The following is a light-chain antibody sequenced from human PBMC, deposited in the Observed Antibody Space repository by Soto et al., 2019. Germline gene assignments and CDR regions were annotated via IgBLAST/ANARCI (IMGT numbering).Light chain of an antibody. V-gene: IGKV3D-20*02. Sequence: EIVLTQSPGTLSLSPGERATLSCRASQSLSSSLLAWYQQKPGQAPRLLINGASSRATGIPDRFSGSGSGTDFTLTISSLEPEDFAVYYCQQRSNWPLTFGGGTKVEIK. CDR2: GAS. J-gene: IGKJ4*01. CDR1: QSLSSSL. CDR3: QQRSNWPLT.